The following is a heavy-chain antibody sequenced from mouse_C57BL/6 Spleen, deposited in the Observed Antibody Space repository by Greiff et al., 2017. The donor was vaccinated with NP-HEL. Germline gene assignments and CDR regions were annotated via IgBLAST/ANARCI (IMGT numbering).Heavy chain of an antibody. CDR1: GYTFTDYE. Sequence: QVQLQQSGAELVRPGASVTLSCKASGYTFTDYEMHWVKQTPVHGLEWIGAIDPETCGTAYNQKFKGKAILTADKSSSTAYMELRSLTSEDSAVYYCTRGGYYDYDRGYFDYWGQGTTLTVSS. CDR3: TRGGYYDYDRGYFDY. J-gene: IGHJ2*01. CDR2: IDPETCGT. D-gene: IGHD2-4*01. V-gene: IGHV1-15*01.